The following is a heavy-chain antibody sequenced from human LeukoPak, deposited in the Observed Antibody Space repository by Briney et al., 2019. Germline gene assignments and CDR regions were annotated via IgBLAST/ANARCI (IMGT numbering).Heavy chain of an antibody. V-gene: IGHV3-13*04. CDR3: VREARGYHYTYFDY. CDR1: GFTLGSHE. CDR2: VSSGFHA. J-gene: IGHJ4*02. Sequence: GRSLRLSCTASGFTLGSHEMHWVRQIPGQVLEWVAAVSSGFHAFFADSVQGRFTVSREDARNSLYLQMNSLRAGDTAVYYCVREARGYHYTYFDYWGQGTPVTVSS. D-gene: IGHD5-18*01.